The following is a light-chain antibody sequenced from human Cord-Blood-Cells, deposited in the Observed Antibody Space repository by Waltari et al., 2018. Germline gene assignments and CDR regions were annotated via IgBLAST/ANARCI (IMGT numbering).Light chain of an antibody. V-gene: IGLV2-14*01. CDR3: SSYTSSSTWV. CDR2: DVS. J-gene: IGLJ3*02. CDR1: SSDVGCYTY. Sequence: QSALTQPASVSGSPGQSITISCTRTSSDVGCYTYVSWYQQHPGKAPKLMIYDVSNRPSGVSNRFSGSKSGNTASLTISGLQAEDEADYYCSSYTSSSTWVFGGGTKLTVL.